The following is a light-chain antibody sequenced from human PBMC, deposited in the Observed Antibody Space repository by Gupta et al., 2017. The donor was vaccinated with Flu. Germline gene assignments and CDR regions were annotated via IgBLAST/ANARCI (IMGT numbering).Light chain of an antibody. V-gene: IGLV2-11*01. CDR2: DVT. CDR3: CSDANIDTPYV. J-gene: IGLJ1*01. Sequence: GSPGQSVAISCTGTSSDVGAYDYVSWYQHHPGQAPTLIIYDVTARPSGVPDRFSGSKSGGTASLTITGLQAEDEADYYCCSDANIDTPYVFGTGTTVAVL. CDR1: SSDVGAYDY.